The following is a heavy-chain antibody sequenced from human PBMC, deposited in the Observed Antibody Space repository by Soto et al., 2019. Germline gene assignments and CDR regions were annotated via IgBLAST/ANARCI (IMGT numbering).Heavy chain of an antibody. CDR1: GGTFSSYA. Sequence: SGKVSCKASGGTFSSYAIIWVRQAPGQGLEWMGGIIPIFGTANYAQKFQGRVTITADESTSTAYMELSSLRSEDTAVYYCARELDRSSGSYYGYWGQGTLVTVSS. V-gene: IGHV1-69*13. D-gene: IGHD1-26*01. J-gene: IGHJ4*02. CDR2: IIPIFGTA. CDR3: ARELDRSSGSYYGY.